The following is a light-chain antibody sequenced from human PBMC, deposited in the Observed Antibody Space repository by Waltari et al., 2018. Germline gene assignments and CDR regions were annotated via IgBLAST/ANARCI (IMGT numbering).Light chain of an antibody. CDR2: RAS. CDR3: QQHDNFPRT. Sequence: DIQMTQSPSSLSASVGARVTITCRASQGINNWLAWYQQKPGKVPKLLIYRASNLETGVPSRFSGSGSGTDFTLTISSLQPEDIATYYCQQHDNFPRTFGQGTKVEIK. CDR1: QGINNW. V-gene: IGKV1-33*01. J-gene: IGKJ1*01.